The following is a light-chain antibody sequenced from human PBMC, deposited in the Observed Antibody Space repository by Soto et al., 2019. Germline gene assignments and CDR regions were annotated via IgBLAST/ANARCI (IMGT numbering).Light chain of an antibody. CDR3: QQYNNWPLT. J-gene: IGKJ4*01. CDR1: HRVNTY. CDR2: DAS. Sequence: EILMTQSPATLSVSPGEGVTLSCRASHRVNTYLAWYQQRPGQAPRLLIYDASTRATGIPARFSGSGSGTEFTLTISSLQSEDFAVYYCQQYNNWPLTFGGGTKVDIK. V-gene: IGKV3-15*01.